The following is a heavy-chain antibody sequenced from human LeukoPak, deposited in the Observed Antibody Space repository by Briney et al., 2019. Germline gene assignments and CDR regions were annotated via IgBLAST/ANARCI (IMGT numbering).Heavy chain of an antibody. J-gene: IGHJ6*02. CDR1: GFTFSDYY. Sequence: GGSLRLSCAASGFTFSDYYMRWIRQAPGKGLEWVSYISSSGSNIYYADSVKGRFTISRDNPKSSLYLQMNSLRAEDTAVYYCARALGDQPDYYYGMDVWGQGTTVTVSS. CDR3: ARALGDQPDYYYGMDV. CDR2: ISSSGSNI. V-gene: IGHV3-11*04. D-gene: IGHD2-2*01.